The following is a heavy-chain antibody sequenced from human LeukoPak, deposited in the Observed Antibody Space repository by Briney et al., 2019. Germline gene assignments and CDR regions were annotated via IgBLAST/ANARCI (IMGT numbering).Heavy chain of an antibody. CDR2: IYYSGST. Sequence: SETLSLTCTVSGGSISTYYWSWIRQPPGKGLEWIGYIYYSGSTNYNPSLKSRVTISVDTSKNQFSLKLSSVTAADTAVYYCARVNTLIRGIGWFDPWGQGILVTVSS. V-gene: IGHV4-59*12. D-gene: IGHD3-10*01. CDR1: GGSISTYY. CDR3: ARVNTLIRGIGWFDP. J-gene: IGHJ5*02.